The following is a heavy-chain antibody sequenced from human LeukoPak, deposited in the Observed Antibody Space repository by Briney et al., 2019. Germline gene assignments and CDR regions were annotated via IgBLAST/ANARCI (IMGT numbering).Heavy chain of an antibody. CDR2: IRYDGSNK. CDR3: AKYYDFWSGNPY. D-gene: IGHD3-3*01. J-gene: IGHJ4*02. V-gene: IGHV3-30*02. Sequence: GGSLRLSCAASGFTFTTYGMHWVRQAPGKGLEWVAFIRYDGSNKYYADSVKGRFTISRDNSKNTLYLQMNSLRAEDTAVYYCAKYYDFWSGNPYWGQGTLVTVSS. CDR1: GFTFTTYG.